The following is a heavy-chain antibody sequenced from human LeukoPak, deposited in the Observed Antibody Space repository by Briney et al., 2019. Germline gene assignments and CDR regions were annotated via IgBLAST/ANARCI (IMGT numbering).Heavy chain of an antibody. CDR1: GGSFSGYY. V-gene: IGHV4-34*01. CDR3: ASGQVYYFDY. J-gene: IGHJ4*02. CDR2: INHSGST. D-gene: IGHD1-14*01. Sequence: SETLSLTCAVYGGSFSGYYWSWIRQPPGKGLEWIGEINHSGSTNYNPSLKSRVTISVDTSKNQFSLKLSSVTVADTAVYYCASGQVYYFDYWGQGTLVTVSS.